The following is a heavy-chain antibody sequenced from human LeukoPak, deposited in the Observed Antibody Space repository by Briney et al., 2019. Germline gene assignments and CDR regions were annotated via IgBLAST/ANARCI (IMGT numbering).Heavy chain of an antibody. CDR1: GFTVSSNY. Sequence: AGGSLRLSCAVSGFTVSSNYMNWVRQAPGKGLEWVSVIYTGGTTYYADSVKGRFTISRDNSKNTLYLQMNSLRAEDTALYYCARDGDDTSGYFSPFDYWGQGTLVTVSS. CDR3: ARDGDDTSGYFSPFDY. J-gene: IGHJ4*02. D-gene: IGHD3-22*01. V-gene: IGHV3-53*01. CDR2: IYTGGTT.